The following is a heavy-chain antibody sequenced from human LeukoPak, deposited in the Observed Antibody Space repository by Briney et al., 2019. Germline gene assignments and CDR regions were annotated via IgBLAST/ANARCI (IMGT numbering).Heavy chain of an antibody. Sequence: SETLSLTCTVSGYSISSGYYWGWIRPPPGKGLEWIGSIYHSGSTYYNPSLKSRVTISVDTSKNQFSLKLSSVTAADTAVYYCARDPPLDEEPLGVNSDYWGQGTLVTVSS. D-gene: IGHD2-21*01. J-gene: IGHJ4*02. CDR2: IYHSGST. V-gene: IGHV4-38-2*02. CDR1: GYSISSGYY. CDR3: ARDPPLDEEPLGVNSDY.